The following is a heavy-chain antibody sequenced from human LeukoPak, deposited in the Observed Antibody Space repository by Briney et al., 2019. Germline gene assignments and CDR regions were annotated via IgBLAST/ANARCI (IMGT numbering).Heavy chain of an antibody. CDR2: IIPILGIA. V-gene: IGHV1-69*04. CDR3: AKTRNGYTTEYLQH. Sequence: ASVKVSCKASGGTFSSYAISWVRQAPGQGLEWMGRIIPILGIANYAQKFQGRVTITADKSTSTAYMELNSLRAEDTAVYYCAKTRNGYTTEYLQHWGQGTLVTVSS. D-gene: IGHD5-24*01. CDR1: GGTFSSYA. J-gene: IGHJ1*01.